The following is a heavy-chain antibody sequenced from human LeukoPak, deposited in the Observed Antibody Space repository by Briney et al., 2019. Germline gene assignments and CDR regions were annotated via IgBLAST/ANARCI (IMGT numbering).Heavy chain of an antibody. V-gene: IGHV1-8*03. CDR3: ARGRSSSRSGGFDY. D-gene: IGHD6-13*01. CDR1: GYTFANYD. Sequence: ASVKVSCKASGYTFANYDINWVRQAPGQGLEWMGWMNPNSGNTGYAKKFQGRVTITRNTPISTANMELSSLRSEDTAVYYCARGRSSSRSGGFDYWGQGTLVTVSS. CDR2: MNPNSGNT. J-gene: IGHJ4*02.